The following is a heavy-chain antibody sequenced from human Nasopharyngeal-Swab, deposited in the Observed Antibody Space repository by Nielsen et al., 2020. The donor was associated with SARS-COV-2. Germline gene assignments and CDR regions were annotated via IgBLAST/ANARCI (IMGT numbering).Heavy chain of an antibody. CDR2: IWYDGSNK. Sequence: GESLKISCAASGFTFSSYGMHWVRQAPGKGLEWVAVIWYDGSNKYYADSVKGRFTISRDNSKKTLYLQMNSLRAEDTAVYYCARETGYFDLWGRGTLVTVSS. J-gene: IGHJ2*01. CDR1: GFTFSSYG. V-gene: IGHV3-33*08. CDR3: ARETGYFDL.